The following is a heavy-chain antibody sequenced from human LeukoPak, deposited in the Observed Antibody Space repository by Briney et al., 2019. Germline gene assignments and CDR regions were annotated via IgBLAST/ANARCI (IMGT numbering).Heavy chain of an antibody. J-gene: IGHJ6*02. CDR3: ARDIAVTGTGYYYGKDV. Sequence: ASVKVSCKASGYTLTRYYMHWVRQAPGQGLEWMGIIDTNDGTRSYAQKFQGRVTMTRDTSTSTVYMELSSLRSDDTALYYCARDIAVTGTGYYYGKDVWGQGTTVTVSS. V-gene: IGHV1-46*01. CDR1: GYTLTRYY. CDR2: IDTNDGTR. D-gene: IGHD6-19*01.